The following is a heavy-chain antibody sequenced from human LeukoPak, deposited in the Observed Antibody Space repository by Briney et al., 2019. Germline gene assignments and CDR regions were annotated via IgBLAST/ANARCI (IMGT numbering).Heavy chain of an antibody. CDR3: AIDSDYSGNGNGDWFDP. J-gene: IGHJ5*02. Sequence: ASVNVSCKASGFRFTSFGVSWVRQAPGQGLEWMGWISNYFGVTHYAEKFEDRVTMTIDTSTTTAYMELRSLRYDDTAVYYCAIDSDYSGNGNGDWFDPWGQGTVVTVSS. CDR1: GFRFTSFG. CDR2: ISNYFGVT. V-gene: IGHV1-18*04. D-gene: IGHD4-11*01.